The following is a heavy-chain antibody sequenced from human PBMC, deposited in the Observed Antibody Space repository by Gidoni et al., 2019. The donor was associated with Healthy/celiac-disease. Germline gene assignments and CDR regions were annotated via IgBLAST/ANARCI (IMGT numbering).Heavy chain of an antibody. D-gene: IGHD3-10*01. Sequence: QVQLQQWGAGLLKPSETLSLTCAVYGGSFSGYDWSWIRQPPGKGLEWIGEINHSGSTNYNPSLKSRVTISVDTSKNQFSLKLSSVTAADTAVYYCARGLLLRITMVRGPGHWFDPWGQGTLVTVSS. V-gene: IGHV4-34*01. CDR2: INHSGST. J-gene: IGHJ5*02. CDR1: GGSFSGYD. CDR3: ARGLLLRITMVRGPGHWFDP.